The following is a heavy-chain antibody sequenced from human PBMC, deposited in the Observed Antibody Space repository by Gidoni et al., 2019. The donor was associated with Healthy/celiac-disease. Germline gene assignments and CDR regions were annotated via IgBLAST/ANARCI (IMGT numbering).Heavy chain of an antibody. V-gene: IGHV1-69*04. CDR2: IIPILGIA. J-gene: IGHJ4*02. Sequence: QVQLVQSGAEVKKPGSSVKVSCTASGGTFSSYAISWVRQAPGQGLEWMGRIIPILGIANYAQKFQGRVTITADKSTSTAYMELSSLRSEDTAVYYCARVPLTDRGYYFDYWGQGTLVTVSS. D-gene: IGHD3-22*01. CDR3: ARVPLTDRGYYFDY. CDR1: GGTFSSYA.